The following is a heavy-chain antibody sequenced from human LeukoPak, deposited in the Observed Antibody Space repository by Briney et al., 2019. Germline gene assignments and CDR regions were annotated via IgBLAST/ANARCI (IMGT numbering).Heavy chain of an antibody. V-gene: IGHV1-18*01. CDR2: ISAYNGNT. CDR3: ARDRWQWLVLVY. Sequence: RASVKVSCKASGYTFTSYGISWVRQAPGQGLEWMGWISAYNGNTNYAQKFQGRVTMTRDMSTSTVYMELSSLRSEDTAVYYCARDRWQWLVLVYWGQGTLVTVSS. J-gene: IGHJ4*02. D-gene: IGHD6-19*01. CDR1: GYTFTSYG.